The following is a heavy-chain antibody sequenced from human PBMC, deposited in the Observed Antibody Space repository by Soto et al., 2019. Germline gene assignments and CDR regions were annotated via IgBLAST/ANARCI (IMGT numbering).Heavy chain of an antibody. CDR3: ARGVSVYGLGS. V-gene: IGHV1-8*01. J-gene: IGHJ5*02. CDR2: MNPNRGNT. Sequence: QLQLVQSGAGVKKPGASVRVSCKASGYIFTSYDIHWVRQATGQGLEWMGWMNPNRGNTDYAQKFQGRVTMTRNTSISTAYMELTSLISEDTAVYFCARGVSVYGLGSWGQGTLVIVSS. D-gene: IGHD3-10*01. CDR1: GYIFTSYD.